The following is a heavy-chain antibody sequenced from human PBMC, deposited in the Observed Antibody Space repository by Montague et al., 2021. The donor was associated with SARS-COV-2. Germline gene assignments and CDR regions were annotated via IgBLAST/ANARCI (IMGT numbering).Heavy chain of an antibody. CDR1: GGSISSGSYY. CDR3: ARMGWLRGWFDP. V-gene: IGHV4-61*02. D-gene: IGHD5-12*01. Sequence: TLSLTCTVSGGSISSGSYYWSWIRQPAGKGLEWIGRIYTSGSTNYNPSLKSRVTISVDTSKNQFSLKLSSVTAADTAVYYRARMGWLRGWFDPWGQGTLVTVSS. J-gene: IGHJ5*02. CDR2: IYTSGST.